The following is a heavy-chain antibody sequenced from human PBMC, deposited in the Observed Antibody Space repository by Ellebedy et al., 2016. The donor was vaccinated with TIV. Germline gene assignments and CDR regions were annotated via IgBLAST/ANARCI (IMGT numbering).Heavy chain of an antibody. J-gene: IGHJ4*02. Sequence: AASVKVSCKASGYAFTHYGLHWVRQAPGQGLEWMAWFNGGAGYPKYSWKFQGRVSFTRDTSATTAHMELRSLTSEDTAVYYCERSGDAWGIDFWGQGTLVTVSS. V-gene: IGHV1-3*01. D-gene: IGHD3-16*01. CDR3: ERSGDAWGIDF. CDR1: GYAFTHYG. CDR2: FNGGAGYP.